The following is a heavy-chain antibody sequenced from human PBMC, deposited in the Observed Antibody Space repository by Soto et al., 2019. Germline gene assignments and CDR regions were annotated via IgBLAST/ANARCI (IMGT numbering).Heavy chain of an antibody. CDR3: ARLSEESSSSNYYYFYMDV. CDR1: GYTFTRYY. D-gene: IGHD6-6*01. J-gene: IGHJ6*03. V-gene: IGHV1-8*01. Sequence: QVQLVQSGSEGKEPGASMKISCQASGYTFTRYYITWVRQAIGQGLEWMGWMNPQTGNTAYAEKFQGRVTMTRSTSINTAYMVLSALRSEDTAVYYCARLSEESSSSNYYYFYMDVWGKGSTVTVSS. CDR2: MNPQTGNT.